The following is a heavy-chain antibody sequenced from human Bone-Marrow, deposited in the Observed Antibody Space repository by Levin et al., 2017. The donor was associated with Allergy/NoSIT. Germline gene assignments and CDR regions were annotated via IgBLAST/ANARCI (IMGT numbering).Heavy chain of an antibody. J-gene: IGHJ4*02. CDR1: GFIFSNYA. D-gene: IGHD3-22*01. CDR2: ISGSGGNT. Sequence: GVSLRLSCAASGFIFSNYAMNWVRQAPGKGLEWVSQISGSGGNTHYADSVKGRFTFSRDNSKNTRYLQMNSLRAEDTAVYYCAGYDTSAYHSPFDYWRQGALVTVTS. CDR3: AGYDTSAYHSPFDY. V-gene: IGHV3-23*01.